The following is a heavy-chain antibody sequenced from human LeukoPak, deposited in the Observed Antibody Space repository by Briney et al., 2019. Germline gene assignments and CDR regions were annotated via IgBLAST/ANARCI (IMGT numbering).Heavy chain of an antibody. D-gene: IGHD3-10*01. J-gene: IGHJ6*02. CDR3: ARSTPYYYNSGSYYSYYFGMDV. Sequence: ASVKVSCKASGYTFTSYGTSWVRQAPGQGLEWMGWISAYNGNTNYAQKFQGRVTMATDTSTSTAYMELRSLRSDDTAVYYCARSTPYYYNSGSYYSYYFGMDVWGQGTTVTVSS. CDR2: ISAYNGNT. CDR1: GYTFTSYG. V-gene: IGHV1-18*01.